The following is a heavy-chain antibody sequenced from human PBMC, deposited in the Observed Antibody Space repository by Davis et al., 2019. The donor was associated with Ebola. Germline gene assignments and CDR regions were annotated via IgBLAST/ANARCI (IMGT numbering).Heavy chain of an antibody. D-gene: IGHD2-15*01. Sequence: GESLKISCKGSGYNFNNYWIGWVRQMPGKGLEWMGIIYPGDSDTRYSPSFQGQVTISVDKSINTAYLHWSSLKAPDTAIYYCARLQGETYCDGGKCYPDYYYGLDVWGQGTTVTVSS. CDR1: GYNFNNYW. CDR3: ARLQGETYCDGGKCYPDYYYGLDV. V-gene: IGHV5-51*01. J-gene: IGHJ6*02. CDR2: IYPGDSDT.